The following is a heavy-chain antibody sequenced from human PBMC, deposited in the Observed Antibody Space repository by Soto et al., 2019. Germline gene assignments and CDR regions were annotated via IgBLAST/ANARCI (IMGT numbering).Heavy chain of an antibody. CDR2: ISSSGSTI. Sequence: GGSLRLSCAASGFTFSSYEMNWVRQAPGKGLEWVSYISSSGSTIYYADSVKGRFTISRDNAKNSLYLQMNSLRAEDTAVYYCARSLGGELTRMGVDYWGQGTLVTVSS. CDR3: ARSLGGELTRMGVDY. V-gene: IGHV3-48*03. J-gene: IGHJ4*02. CDR1: GFTFSSYE. D-gene: IGHD1-26*01.